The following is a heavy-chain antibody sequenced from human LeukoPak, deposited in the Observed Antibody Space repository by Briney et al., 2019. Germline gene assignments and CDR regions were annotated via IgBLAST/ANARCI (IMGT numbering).Heavy chain of an antibody. Sequence: SQTLSLTCTVSGGSISSGDYYWSWIRQPPGKGLEWIGYIYYSGSTYYNPSLKSRVTISVDTSKNQFSLKLSSVTAADTAVYYCARAFLLRNGDAYNWFDPWGQGTLVTVSS. V-gene: IGHV4-30-4*01. CDR2: IYYSGST. CDR1: GGSISSGDYY. CDR3: ARAFLLRNGDAYNWFDP. J-gene: IGHJ5*02. D-gene: IGHD4-17*01.